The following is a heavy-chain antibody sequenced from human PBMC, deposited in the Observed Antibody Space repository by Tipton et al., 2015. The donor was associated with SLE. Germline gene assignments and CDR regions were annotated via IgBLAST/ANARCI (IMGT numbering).Heavy chain of an antibody. CDR3: TRVHHYWTSFDY. CDR2: IRSKTYGGTT. J-gene: IGHJ4*02. V-gene: IGHV3-49*04. Sequence: SLRLSCTGFGFTFDDFGVNWVRQAPGKGLEWISFIRSKTYGGTTEYAASVRGRFTVSRDDSESIAYLQMNSLKTEDTAVYYCTRVHHYWTSFDYWGPGALVTVSS. D-gene: IGHD3-3*02. CDR1: GFTFDDFG.